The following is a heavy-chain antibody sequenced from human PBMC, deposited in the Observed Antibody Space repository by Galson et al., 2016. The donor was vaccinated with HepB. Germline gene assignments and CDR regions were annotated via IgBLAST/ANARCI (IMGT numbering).Heavy chain of an antibody. V-gene: IGHV5-51*01. Sequence: QSGAEVKKPGESLKISCKGSGYSFTSYWIGWVRQMPGEGLEWMGIIYPGDSDTRYSPSFQGQVTISVDKSISTAYLQWSSLKASDTAMYYCARLGLGWEFLSYYYGMDVWGQGTTVIVSS. D-gene: IGHD3-10*01. CDR3: ARLGLGWEFLSYYYGMDV. CDR1: GYSFTSYW. CDR2: IYPGDSDT. J-gene: IGHJ6*02.